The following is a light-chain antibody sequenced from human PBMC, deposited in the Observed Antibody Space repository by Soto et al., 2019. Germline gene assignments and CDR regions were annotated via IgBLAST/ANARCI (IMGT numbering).Light chain of an antibody. CDR3: CSYAGGTSVV. J-gene: IGLJ2*01. CDR2: EDI. CDR1: SSDVGRYNL. V-gene: IGLV2-23*01. Sequence: SALTQPASVSGSPGQSITIACTGSSSDVGRYNLVSWYQQHPGKAPKLVIYEDIERPSGVSNRFSGSKSGNTASLTISGLRIEDEADYYCCSYAGGTSVVFGGGTKLTVL.